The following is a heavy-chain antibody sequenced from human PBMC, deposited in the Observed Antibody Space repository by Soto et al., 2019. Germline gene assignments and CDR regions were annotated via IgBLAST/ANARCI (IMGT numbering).Heavy chain of an antibody. D-gene: IGHD2-21*01. J-gene: IGHJ4*02. Sequence: QVQLVQSGAEVKKPGASVKVSCKASGYTFTSYDISWVRQAPGQGLEWMGWISAYKGNTNYAQKLQGRVTRTTDTYTSSAYLELRSLSADATAVSYCARVRDGGSSRVWGQGTLVTVSS. CDR1: GYTFTSYD. CDR2: ISAYKGNT. V-gene: IGHV1-18*01. CDR3: ARVRDGGSSRV.